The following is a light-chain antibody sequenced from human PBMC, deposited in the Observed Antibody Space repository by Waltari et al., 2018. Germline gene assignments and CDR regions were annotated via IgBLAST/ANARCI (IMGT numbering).Light chain of an antibody. J-gene: IGLJ3*02. CDR3: CSYAGTYTQV. CDR2: DIN. V-gene: IGLV2-11*01. Sequence: QSALTQPRSVSGSPGQSVTVSCTGTGSDVGGYNYVSWYQQHPDKAPKLLIYDINKRPSGVPDRFSGSKSGNTASLTISGLQAEDEADYYCCSYAGTYTQVFGGGTKVTVL. CDR1: GSDVGGYNY.